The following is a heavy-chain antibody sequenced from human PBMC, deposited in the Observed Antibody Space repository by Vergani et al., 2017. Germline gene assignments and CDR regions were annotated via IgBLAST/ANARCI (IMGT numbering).Heavy chain of an antibody. J-gene: IGHJ6*02. D-gene: IGHD6-13*01. CDR3: AREPRLPFIAATLGMDV. V-gene: IGHV4-34*01. Sequence: QVQLQQWGAGLLKPSETLSLTCAVYGGSFSGYYWSWIRQPPGKGLEWFGEINHSGSTNYNPSLKSRVTISVDTSKNQFSLKLSSVTAADTAVYYCAREPRLPFIAATLGMDVWGQGTTVTVSS. CDR1: GGSFSGYY. CDR2: INHSGST.